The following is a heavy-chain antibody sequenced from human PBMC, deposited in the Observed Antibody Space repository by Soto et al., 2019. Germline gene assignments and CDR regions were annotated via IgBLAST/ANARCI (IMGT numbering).Heavy chain of an antibody. D-gene: IGHD2-8*01. CDR1: GFTFDDYA. Sequence: EVQLVESGGGLVQPGTSLRLSCAASGFTFDDYAMHWVRQAPGKGLEWVSGLSWNSRSIGYADSVRGRFTISRDNAKNSLYLQMNSLREEDTALYYCAKDLVVNGTKGPIDGVFDIWGRGTMVTVSS. J-gene: IGHJ3*02. CDR3: AKDLVVNGTKGPIDGVFDI. V-gene: IGHV3-9*01. CDR2: LSWNSRSI.